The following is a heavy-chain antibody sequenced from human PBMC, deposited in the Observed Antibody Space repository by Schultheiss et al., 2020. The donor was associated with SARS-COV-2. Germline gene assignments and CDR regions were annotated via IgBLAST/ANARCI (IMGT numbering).Heavy chain of an antibody. CDR2: IYTSGST. J-gene: IGHJ3*02. CDR3: ARGGADAFDI. Sequence: SQTLSLTCTVSGGSISSYYWSWIRQPPGKGLEWIGRIYTSGSTNYNPSLKSRVTISVDRSKNQFSLKLSSVTAADTAVYYCARGGADAFDIWGQGTMVTVSS. D-gene: IGHD3-16*01. CDR1: GGSISSYY. V-gene: IGHV4-4*07.